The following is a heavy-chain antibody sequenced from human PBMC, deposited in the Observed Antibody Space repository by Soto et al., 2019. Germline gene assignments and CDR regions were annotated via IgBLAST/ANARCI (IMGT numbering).Heavy chain of an antibody. Sequence: ASVKVSCKASRYSFPTYAIHWVRQAPGQRLQWMGWINTVNGNTHYSQKFQGRVTITRDSSASTVYMELSSLKSEDTAFYYCASGRGRWFDPWGQGTLVTVSS. V-gene: IGHV1-3*04. CDR3: ASGRGRWFDP. D-gene: IGHD3-16*01. CDR2: INTVNGNT. CDR1: RYSFPTYA. J-gene: IGHJ5*02.